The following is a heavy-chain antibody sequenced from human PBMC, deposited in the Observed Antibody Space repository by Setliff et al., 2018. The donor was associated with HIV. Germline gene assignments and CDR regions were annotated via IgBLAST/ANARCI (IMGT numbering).Heavy chain of an antibody. CDR2: INTNTGRP. D-gene: IGHD2-15*01. J-gene: IGHJ3*02. CDR1: GYTLSDYG. V-gene: IGHV7-4-1*02. Sequence: ASVKVSCKASGYTLSDYGIHWLRQAPGQGLEFMAWINTNTGRPTYAQGFTGRGRFVFSLDASVSTAYLEISGLKAEDSALYYCARAGWCRGGPCYAGIFDIWGQGTMVTVSS. CDR3: ARAGWCRGGPCYAGIFDI.